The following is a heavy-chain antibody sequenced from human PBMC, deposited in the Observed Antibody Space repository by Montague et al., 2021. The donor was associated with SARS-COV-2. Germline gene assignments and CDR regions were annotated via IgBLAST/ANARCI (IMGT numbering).Heavy chain of an antibody. D-gene: IGHD3-16*01. V-gene: IGHV3-9*01. CDR3: AKEGMGGGYFDY. Sequence: NSGSIGYADSVKGRFTISRDNAKNSLYLQMNGLRAEDTALYYCAKEGMGGGYFDYWGQGTLVTVSS. J-gene: IGHJ4*02. CDR2: NSGSI.